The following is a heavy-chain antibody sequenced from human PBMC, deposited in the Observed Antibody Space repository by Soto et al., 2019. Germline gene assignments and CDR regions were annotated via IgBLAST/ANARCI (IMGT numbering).Heavy chain of an antibody. CDR1: GFTFSSFG. CDR2: IWYDGSKK. D-gene: IGHD3-3*01. J-gene: IGHJ6*02. CDR3: ARDASYYSLWSGYYPSRNGMDV. Sequence: QVQVMESGGGVVQPGRSLRLSCAASGFTFSSFGMHWVRQAPGKGLEWVSLIWYDGSKKSYGDSVKSRFTISRDNSRNTVYLQMNSLRADDTAVYYCARDASYYSLWSGYYPSRNGMDVWGQGTTVTVSS. V-gene: IGHV3-33*01.